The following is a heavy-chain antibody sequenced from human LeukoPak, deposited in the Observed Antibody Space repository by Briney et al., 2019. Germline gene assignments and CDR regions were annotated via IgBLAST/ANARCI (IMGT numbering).Heavy chain of an antibody. CDR2: IDWDDDT. V-gene: IGHV2-70*11. CDR1: GFSLTTSGMC. D-gene: IGHD2-21*01. J-gene: IGHJ5*02. CDR3: ARMSAINGGFDP. Sequence: SGPALVKPTQTLALTCTFSGFSLTTSGMCVSWIRQPPGKALEWLARIDWDDDTYYSTSLKTRLTISKDTSKNQVVLTMTNMDPVDTATYYCARMSAINGGFDPWGQGTLVTVSP.